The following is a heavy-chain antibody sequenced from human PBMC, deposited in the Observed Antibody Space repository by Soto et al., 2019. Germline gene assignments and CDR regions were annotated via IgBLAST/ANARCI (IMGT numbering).Heavy chain of an antibody. CDR3: ARESARGHIVVVSAALGDNWFDP. D-gene: IGHD2-2*01. CDR1: GYTFTGYY. Sequence: ASVKVSCKASGYTFTGYYMHWVRQAPGQGLEWMGWINPNSGGTNYAQKFQGWVTMTRDTSISTAYMELSRLRSDDTAVYYCARESARGHIVVVSAALGDNWFDPWGQGTLVTVSS. V-gene: IGHV1-2*04. J-gene: IGHJ5*02. CDR2: INPNSGGT.